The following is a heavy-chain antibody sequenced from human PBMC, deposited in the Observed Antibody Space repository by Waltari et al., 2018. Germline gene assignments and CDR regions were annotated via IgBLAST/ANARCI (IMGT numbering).Heavy chain of an antibody. CDR2: ANTQTGNP. CDR3: SREALVGTNTIVDY. D-gene: IGHD1-26*01. CDR1: GYTFTDYA. Sequence: QVHLEQSGSELKRPGASVRISCLTSGYTFTDYAINWVRQAPGQGLQWLGWANTQTGNPTYAQGLSRRLGFSVHTSVATAYLQIDSLTTSDSAVYFCSREALVGTNTIVDYWGRGTLVTV. J-gene: IGHJ4*02. V-gene: IGHV7-4-1*01.